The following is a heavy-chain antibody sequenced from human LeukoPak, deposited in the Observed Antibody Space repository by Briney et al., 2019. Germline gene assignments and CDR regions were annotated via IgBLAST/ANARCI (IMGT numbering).Heavy chain of an antibody. CDR2: IYTSGST. J-gene: IGHJ6*02. CDR1: GGSISSYY. V-gene: IGHV4-4*07. CDR3: ARHGYSGSYSSPRYGMDV. Sequence: SETLSLTCTVSGGSISSYYWSWIRQPAGKGLEWIGRIYTSGSTNYNPSLKSRVTMSVDTSKNQFSLKLSSVTAADTAVYYCARHGYSGSYSSPRYGMDVWGQGTTVTVSS. D-gene: IGHD1-26*01.